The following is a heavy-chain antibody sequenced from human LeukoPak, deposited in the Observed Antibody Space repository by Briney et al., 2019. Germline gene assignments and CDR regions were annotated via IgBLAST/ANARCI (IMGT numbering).Heavy chain of an antibody. J-gene: IGHJ4*02. CDR3: AKAQGYYDC. V-gene: IGHV3-23*01. Sequence: QSGGSLRLSCAASGFTFSKYGMNWVCQAPGKGLEWVSGIGVGGTTYYADSVKGRFTISRDTSKNTLYLQMNSLRAEDTAVYYCAKAQGYYDCWGQGTLVTVSS. CDR2: IGVGGTT. D-gene: IGHD3-22*01. CDR1: GFTFSKYG.